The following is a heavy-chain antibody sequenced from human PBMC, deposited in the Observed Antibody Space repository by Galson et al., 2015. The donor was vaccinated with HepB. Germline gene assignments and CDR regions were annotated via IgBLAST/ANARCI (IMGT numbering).Heavy chain of an antibody. Sequence: SLRLSCAASGSTLSGSAIHWVRQASGKGPEWIGRIRSKASNYAAFYVPSLKGRFTISRDDSKNMAYLHMRSLKTDDTAVYYCVRLGDLSGYSSRWGQGTLVTVSS. J-gene: IGHJ4*02. CDR2: IRSKASNYAA. D-gene: IGHD6-19*01. V-gene: IGHV3-73*01. CDR3: VRLGDLSGYSSR. CDR1: GSTLSGSA.